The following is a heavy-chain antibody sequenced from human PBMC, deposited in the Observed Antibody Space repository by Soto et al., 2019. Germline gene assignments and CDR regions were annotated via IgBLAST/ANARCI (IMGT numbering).Heavy chain of an antibody. CDR2: ISSSSSYT. J-gene: IGHJ3*02. CDR1: GFTFSDYY. V-gene: IGHV3-11*05. D-gene: IGHD3-9*01. Sequence: PGLSLRLPCAASGFTFSDYYMSWFRQAPGTGLEWVSYISSSSSYTNYADSVKGRFTISRDNAKNSLYLQMNSLRAEDTAVYYCARDADILTGSDAFDIWGKGTMVTVSS. CDR3: ARDADILTGSDAFDI.